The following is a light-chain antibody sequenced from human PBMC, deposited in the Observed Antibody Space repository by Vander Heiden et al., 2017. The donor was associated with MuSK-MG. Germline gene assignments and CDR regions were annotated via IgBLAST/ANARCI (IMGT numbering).Light chain of an antibody. CDR1: QSISSY. Sequence: DIQMTQSPSSLSASVADRVTITCRASQSISSYLNWYQQKPGKAPKLLIYAASSLQSGVPSRFSGSGSGTDFTLTISSLQPEDFATYYCHRSAGTAFTFHPGINVGI. CDR2: AAS. CDR3: HRSAGTAFT. J-gene: IGKJ3*01. V-gene: IGKV1-39*01.